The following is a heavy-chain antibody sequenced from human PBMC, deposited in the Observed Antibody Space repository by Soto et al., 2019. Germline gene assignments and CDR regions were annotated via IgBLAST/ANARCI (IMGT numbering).Heavy chain of an antibody. CDR1: GYTFTTYG. CDR2: ISTYNSNT. CDR3: ARDPQYSTSSQVFDS. D-gene: IGHD6-6*01. Sequence: QVQLVQSGAEVKKPGASVKVSCKASGYTFTTYGISWVRQAPGQGLEWMGRISTYNSNTKYAQKLQGRVTMTTDTSTSTAYMELRSLRSDDTAVYYCARDPQYSTSSQVFDSWGQGTLVTVSS. J-gene: IGHJ4*02. V-gene: IGHV1-18*01.